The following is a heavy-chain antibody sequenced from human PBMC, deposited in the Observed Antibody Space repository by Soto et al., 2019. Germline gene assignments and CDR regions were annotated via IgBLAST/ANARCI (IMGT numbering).Heavy chain of an antibody. CDR3: VRGTNYHFDY. V-gene: IGHV4-59*01. J-gene: IGHJ4*02. Sequence: SETLSLTCSVSNGYIYSYYWSWIRQPPGKGLEWIGYVFDTGATNYNPSLKGRVTISIDTSQKHFSLKLTSVTAADTAIYYCVRGTNYHFDYWGQGTLVTVSS. CDR1: NGYIYSYY. CDR2: VFDTGAT. D-gene: IGHD1-7*01.